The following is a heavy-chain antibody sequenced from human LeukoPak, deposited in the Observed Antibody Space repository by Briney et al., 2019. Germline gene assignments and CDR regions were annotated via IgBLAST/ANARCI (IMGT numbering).Heavy chain of an antibody. D-gene: IGHD3-22*01. J-gene: IGHJ5*02. Sequence: GESLRLSCAASGFTFSRYWIHWVRQAPGKGLEWVSRINPDGSTTTYADSVKGRFTISRDNAKNTVYLQMNSLRAEDTAVYYCARVLSGSWDWFDPWGQGTLVTV. CDR1: GFTFSRYW. V-gene: IGHV3-74*01. CDR3: ARVLSGSWDWFDP. CDR2: INPDGSTT.